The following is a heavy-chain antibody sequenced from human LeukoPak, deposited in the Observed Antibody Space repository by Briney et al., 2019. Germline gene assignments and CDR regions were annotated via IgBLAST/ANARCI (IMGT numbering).Heavy chain of an antibody. CDR1: VYTFTVYN. CDR3: ARGGIAAAGTKIYYYYYMDV. J-gene: IGHJ6*03. V-gene: IGHV1-2*02. Sequence: GASVKVSCKSSVYTFTVYNMHRVRQAPGQGLEWMGWINPNSGGTNYAQKFQGRVTMTRDTSISTAYMELSRLTSDDTAVYYCARGGIAAAGTKIYYYYYMDVWGKGTTVTVSS. D-gene: IGHD6-13*01. CDR2: INPNSGGT.